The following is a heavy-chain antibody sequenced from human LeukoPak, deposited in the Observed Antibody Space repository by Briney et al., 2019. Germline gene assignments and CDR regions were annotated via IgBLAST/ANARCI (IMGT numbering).Heavy chain of an antibody. Sequence: GRSLRLSCAASGFTFSSYSMNWVRQAPGKGLEWVSSISSSSYIYYADSVKGRFTVSRDNAKNSLYLQMNSLRAEDTAVYYCARDGDCSSTSCLDYWGQGTLVTVSS. V-gene: IGHV3-21*01. CDR3: ARDGDCSSTSCLDY. CDR1: GFTFSSYS. D-gene: IGHD2-2*01. CDR2: ISSSSYI. J-gene: IGHJ4*02.